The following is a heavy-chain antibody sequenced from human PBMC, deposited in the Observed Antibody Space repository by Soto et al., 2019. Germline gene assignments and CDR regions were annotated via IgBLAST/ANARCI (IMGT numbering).Heavy chain of an antibody. V-gene: IGHV4-31*03. J-gene: IGHJ3*02. CDR1: GGSISSGGYY. CDR3: AGYYDSSGYPYDAFDI. CDR2: IYYSGST. Sequence: SKTLSLTCTVSGGSISSGGYYWSWIRQHPGKGLEWIGYIYYSGSTYYNPSLKSRVTISVDTSKNQFSLKLSSVTAADTAVYYCAGYYDSSGYPYDAFDIWGQGTMVTVSS. D-gene: IGHD3-22*01.